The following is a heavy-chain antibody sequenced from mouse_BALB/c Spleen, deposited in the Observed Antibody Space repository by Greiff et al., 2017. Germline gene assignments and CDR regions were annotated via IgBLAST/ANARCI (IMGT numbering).Heavy chain of an antibody. CDR1: GFSLTSYG. V-gene: IGHV2-9*02. D-gene: IGHD2-1*01. J-gene: IGHJ1*01. CDR2: IWAGGST. Sequence: VQLQQSGPGLVAPSQSLSITCTVSGFSLTSYGVHWVRQPPGKGLEWLGVIWAGGSTNYNSALMSRLSISKDNSKSQVFLKMNSLQTDDTAMYYCARAYGNYVDWYFDVWGAGTTVTVSS. CDR3: ARAYGNYVDWYFDV.